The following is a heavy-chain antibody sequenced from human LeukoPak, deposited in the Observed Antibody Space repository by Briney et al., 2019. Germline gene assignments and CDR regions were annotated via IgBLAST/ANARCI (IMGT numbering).Heavy chain of an antibody. Sequence: AGGSLRLSCAASGFTFDDYAMSWVRHAPGKGLEWVSGINWNGGSTGYVDSVKGRFAISRDNAKNSLYLHMNSLRGEDTALYYCARDAHFGGVFDIWGQGTMVTVSS. CDR2: INWNGGST. CDR1: GFTFDDYA. D-gene: IGHD2-21*01. J-gene: IGHJ3*02. CDR3: ARDAHFGGVFDI. V-gene: IGHV3-20*04.